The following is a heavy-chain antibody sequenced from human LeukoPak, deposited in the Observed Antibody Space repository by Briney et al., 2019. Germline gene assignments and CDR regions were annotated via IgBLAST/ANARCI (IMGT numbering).Heavy chain of an antibody. D-gene: IGHD2-15*01. Sequence: GGSLRLSCAASGFTFSSYAMSWVRQAPGKGLEWVSAISGSGGSTYYADSVKGRFTISRDNAKNSLYLQMNSLRAEDTAVYYCASSGHGGSLLIYWGQGTLVTVSS. V-gene: IGHV3-23*01. CDR2: ISGSGGST. CDR1: GFTFSSYA. CDR3: ASSGHGGSLLIY. J-gene: IGHJ4*02.